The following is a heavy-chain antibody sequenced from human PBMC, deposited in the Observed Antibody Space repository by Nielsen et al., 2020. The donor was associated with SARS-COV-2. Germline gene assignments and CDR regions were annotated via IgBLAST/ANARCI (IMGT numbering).Heavy chain of an antibody. CDR2: INPNSGGT. V-gene: IGHV1-2*06. CDR1: GYTFTGYY. CDR3: ARDRGYCSSTSCSIQPDY. J-gene: IGHJ4*02. D-gene: IGHD2-2*01. Sequence: ASVKVSCKASGYTFTGYYMHWVRQAPGQGLEWMGRINPNSGGTNYGQNFQGRVTMTRDTSISTAYMELSRLRSDDTAVYYCARDRGYCSSTSCSIQPDYWGQGTLVTVSS.